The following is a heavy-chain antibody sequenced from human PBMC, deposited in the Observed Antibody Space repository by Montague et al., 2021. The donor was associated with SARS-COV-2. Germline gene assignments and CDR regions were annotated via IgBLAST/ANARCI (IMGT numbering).Heavy chain of an antibody. CDR2: ISGSGGAT. CDR3: AKSAYYDILNWFDP. Sequence: SLRLSCAASGFSFSSYAMSWVRRAPGKGLEWVSAISGSGGATYYXDSXQGLFIISRDSSKKTMFLQMNRLTPEDTAVYYCAKSAYYDILNWFDPWGQGTLVTVSS. D-gene: IGHD3-9*01. J-gene: IGHJ5*02. CDR1: GFSFSSYA. V-gene: IGHV3-23*01.